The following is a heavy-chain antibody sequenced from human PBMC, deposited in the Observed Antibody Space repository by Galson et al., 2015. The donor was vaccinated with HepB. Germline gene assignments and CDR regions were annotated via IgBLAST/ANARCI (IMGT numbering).Heavy chain of an antibody. CDR1: GFTFSSYA. D-gene: IGHD2-15*01. Sequence: SLRLSCAASGFTFSSYAMHWVRQAPGKGLEWVAVISYDGSNKYYADSVKGRFTISRDNSKNTLYLQMNSLRAEDTAVYYCARDGLRYCSGGSCYSDYWGQGTLVTVSS. CDR2: ISYDGSNK. CDR3: ARDGLRYCSGGSCYSDY. V-gene: IGHV3-30-3*01. J-gene: IGHJ4*02.